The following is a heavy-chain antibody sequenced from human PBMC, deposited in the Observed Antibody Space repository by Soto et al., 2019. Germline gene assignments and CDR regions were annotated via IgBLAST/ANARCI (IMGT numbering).Heavy chain of an antibody. CDR2: IIPLFGTA. J-gene: IGHJ4*02. V-gene: IGHV1-69*01. D-gene: IGHD3-10*01. Sequence: QVQLVQSGADVKKPGSSVKVSCQASGVTFSSETLGWVRQAPGQGLERVGGIIPLFGTASYAQKFQGRVTIIADESTSTVYMELSSLRSDDTALYFCATELGENPASPFDAWGQGTLVTVSS. CDR3: ATELGENPASPFDA. CDR1: GVTFSSET.